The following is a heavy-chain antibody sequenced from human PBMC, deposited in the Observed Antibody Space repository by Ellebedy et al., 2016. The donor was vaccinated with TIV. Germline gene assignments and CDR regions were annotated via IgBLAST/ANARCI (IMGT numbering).Heavy chain of an antibody. CDR2: IYHSGTS. Sequence: SETLSLXXIVSSYSISSNYYWGWIRQPPGKELEYIAIIYHSGTSYYNPSLQGRVAISVDTSKNQFSLRLSSVTAADTAMYYCARYTGSTGFYFDCWGRGTLVTVSS. V-gene: IGHV4-38-2*02. CDR1: SYSISSNYY. J-gene: IGHJ4*02. CDR3: ARYTGSTGFYFDC. D-gene: IGHD3-10*01.